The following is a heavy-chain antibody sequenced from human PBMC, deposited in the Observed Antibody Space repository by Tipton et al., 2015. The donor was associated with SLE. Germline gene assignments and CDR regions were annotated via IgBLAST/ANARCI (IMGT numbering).Heavy chain of an antibody. Sequence: TLSLTCTVSGASIKSGSYFWTWIRQPAGKGLEGIGRMFSSGDTNYNPSLKSRLTMSVDTTKNQFSLRLTSVTAADTAVYYCARDRFWNGYLEYWGQGALVSVSS. CDR2: MFSSGDT. V-gene: IGHV4-61*02. CDR1: GASIKSGSYF. CDR3: ARDRFWNGYLEY. D-gene: IGHD3-3*01. J-gene: IGHJ4*02.